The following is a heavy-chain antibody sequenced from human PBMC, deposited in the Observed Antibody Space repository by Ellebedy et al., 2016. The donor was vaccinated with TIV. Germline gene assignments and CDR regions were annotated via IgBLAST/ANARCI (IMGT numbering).Heavy chain of an antibody. CDR2: INAGTANT. CDR1: GYTFTGYY. D-gene: IGHD5-18*01. J-gene: IGHJ4*02. V-gene: IGHV1-3*01. Sequence: AASVKVSCKASGYTFTGYYLHWVRQAPGHRLEWMGWINAGTANTKYSQKFQGRVTITRDTSASTAYMELSSLRSEDTAVYYCARSGDTSMAFTPSLDYWGQGTLVTVSS. CDR3: ARSGDTSMAFTPSLDY.